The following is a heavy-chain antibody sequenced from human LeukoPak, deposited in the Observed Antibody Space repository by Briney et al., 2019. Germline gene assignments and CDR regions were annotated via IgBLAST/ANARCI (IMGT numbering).Heavy chain of an antibody. CDR2: IYNDGRT. CDR3: AARSGYYYTAFRY. Sequence: GGSLRLSCAASGLTVSRNYMSWVRQAPGKGLESVSAIYNDGRTDYADSVQGRFTISRDNSRNTLFLQMNSLRAEDTAVFYCAARSGYYYTAFRYWGQGTLVTVSS. CDR1: GLTVSRNY. V-gene: IGHV3-53*01. D-gene: IGHD3-22*01. J-gene: IGHJ4*02.